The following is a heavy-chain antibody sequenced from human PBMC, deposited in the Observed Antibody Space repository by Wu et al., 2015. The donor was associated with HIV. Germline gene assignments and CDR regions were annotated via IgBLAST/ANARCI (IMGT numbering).Heavy chain of an antibody. D-gene: IGHD2/OR15-2a*01. CDR1: GGTFSSYA. CDR2: VNPTGGTT. Sequence: QVQLVQSGAEVKKPGSSVKVSCKASGGTFSSYAISWVRQAPGQGLEWMGIVNPTGGTTSYAQTFEGRVTMTSDTSTSTVYMELSSLRSEDTAVYYCARLTQYYYYGMDVVGPRDHGHRLL. V-gene: IGHV1-46*01. J-gene: IGHJ6*02. CDR3: ARLTQYYYYGMDV.